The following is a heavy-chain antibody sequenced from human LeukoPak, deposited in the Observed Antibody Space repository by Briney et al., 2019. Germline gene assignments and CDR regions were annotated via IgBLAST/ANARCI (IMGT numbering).Heavy chain of an antibody. J-gene: IGHJ3*02. Sequence: GGSLRLSCAASGFTFSSYGMHWVRQAPGKGLEWVAVISFDATNKYYADSVKGRFTISRDNSKNTLYLQMNSLRADDTAVYYCARSPTLLWFGELLWSDAFDIWGQGTMVTVSS. V-gene: IGHV3-30*03. CDR3: ARSPTLLWFGELLWSDAFDI. CDR1: GFTFSSYG. D-gene: IGHD3-10*01. CDR2: ISFDATNK.